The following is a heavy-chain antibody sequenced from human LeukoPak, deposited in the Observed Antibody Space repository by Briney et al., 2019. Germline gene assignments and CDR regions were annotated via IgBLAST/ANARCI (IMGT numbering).Heavy chain of an antibody. D-gene: IGHD6-19*01. CDR3: ASTRSTSDWYTRGFEY. J-gene: IGHJ4*02. CDR1: GFSFSSYE. Sequence: GGSLGLSCADSGFSFSSYEMNWDRQAPGKGLEWISYISSSGSITFYADSEKGRFTISRDNARNSLYLQMNSLRAEDTAVYYCASTRSTSDWYTRGFEYWGQGALVTVSS. V-gene: IGHV3-48*03. CDR2: ISSSGSIT.